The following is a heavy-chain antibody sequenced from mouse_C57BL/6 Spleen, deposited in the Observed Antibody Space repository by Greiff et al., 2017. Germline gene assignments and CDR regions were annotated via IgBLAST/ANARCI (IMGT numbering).Heavy chain of an antibody. CDR2: IDPSDSET. D-gene: IGHD2-4*01. J-gene: IGHJ4*01. CDR3: GRCGYDYGFYYAMDY. V-gene: IGHV1-52*01. CDR1: GFTFTSYW. Sequence: QVQLQQPGAELVRPGSSVKLSCKASGFTFTSYWMHWVKQRPIQGLEWIGNIDPSDSETHYNQKFKDKATLTVDKSSSTAYMQLSSLTSEDSAVYYCGRCGYDYGFYYAMDYWGQGASVTVSS.